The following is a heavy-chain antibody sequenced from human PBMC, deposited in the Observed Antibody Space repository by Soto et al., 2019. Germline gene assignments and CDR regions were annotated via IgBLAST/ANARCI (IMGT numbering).Heavy chain of an antibody. V-gene: IGHV3-74*01. CDR2: INSDGSST. CDR3: ARLRIRITIFGVAPPYGMDV. CDR1: GFTVSSYW. J-gene: IGHJ6*02. Sequence: PGGSLRLSCAASGFTVSSYWMHWVRQAPGKGLVWVSRINSDGSSTSYADSVKGQVTISADKSISTAYLQWSSLKASDTAMYYCARLRIRITIFGVAPPYGMDVWGQGTTVTVSS. D-gene: IGHD3-3*01.